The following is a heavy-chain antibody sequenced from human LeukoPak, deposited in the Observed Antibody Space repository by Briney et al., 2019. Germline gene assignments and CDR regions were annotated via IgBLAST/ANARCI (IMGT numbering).Heavy chain of an antibody. CDR1: GYTFTGYY. V-gene: IGHV1-2*02. CDR2: INPNSGGT. J-gene: IGHJ4*02. CDR3: ERPHVYYDFWSGSYPLDY. D-gene: IGHD3-3*01. Sequence: ASVKVSCKASGYTFTGYYMHWVRQAPGQGLEWMGWINPNSGGTNYAQKFQGRVTMTRDTSISTAYMELSRLRSDDTAVYYCERPHVYYDFWSGSYPLDYWGQGTLVTVSS.